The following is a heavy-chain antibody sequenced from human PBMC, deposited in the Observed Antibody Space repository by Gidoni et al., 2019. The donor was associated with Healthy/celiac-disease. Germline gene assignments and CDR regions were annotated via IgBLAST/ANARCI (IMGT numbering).Heavy chain of an antibody. J-gene: IGHJ3*02. CDR1: GGSIRSYY. CDR2: IYYSGST. V-gene: IGHV4-59*01. Sequence: QVQLQESGPGLVKPSETLSLTCTVSGGSIRSYYWSWIRQPPGKGLEWIGYIYYSGSTNYNPALKSRVTISVDTSKNQFSLKLSSATAADTAVYYCARDLGRWLQSDAFDIWGQGTMVTVSS. CDR3: ARDLGRWLQSDAFDI. D-gene: IGHD3-16*01.